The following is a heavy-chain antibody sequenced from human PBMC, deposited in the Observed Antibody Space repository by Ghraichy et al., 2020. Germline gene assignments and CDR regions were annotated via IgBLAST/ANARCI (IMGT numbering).Heavy chain of an antibody. Sequence: SETLSLTCTVSGGSISSGGYYWSWIRQHPGKGLEWIGYIYYSGSTYYNPSLKSRVTISVDTSKNQFSLKLSSVTAADTAVYYCARGGLAIPPNPLDYWGQGTLVTVSS. J-gene: IGHJ4*02. CDR1: GGSISSGGYY. CDR2: IYYSGST. D-gene: IGHD3/OR15-3a*01. V-gene: IGHV4-31*03. CDR3: ARGGLAIPPNPLDY.